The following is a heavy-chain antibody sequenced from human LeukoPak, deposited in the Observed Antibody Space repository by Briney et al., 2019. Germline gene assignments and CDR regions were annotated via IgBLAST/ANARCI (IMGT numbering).Heavy chain of an antibody. J-gene: IGHJ4*02. D-gene: IGHD4-17*01. V-gene: IGHV4-61*02. CDR3: AREDYGVRFDY. CDR2: IYTSGST. Sequence: SETLSLTCAVSGGSISSGGYSWSWIRQPAGEGLEWIGRIYTSGSTNYSPSLRSRVTISVDTSKNQFSLKLSSVTAADTAVYYCAREDYGVRFDYWGQGTLVTVSS. CDR1: GGSISSGGYS.